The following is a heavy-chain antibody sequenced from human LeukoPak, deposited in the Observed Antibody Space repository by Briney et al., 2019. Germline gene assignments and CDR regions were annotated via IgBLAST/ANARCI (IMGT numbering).Heavy chain of an antibody. V-gene: IGHV4-39*01. CDR2: IYYSGST. D-gene: IGHD1-26*01. CDR1: GGSISSSSYY. CDR3: ARHGKGGATDAFDI. Sequence: PSETLSLTCTVSGGSISSSSYYWGWLRQPPGKGLEWIGSIYYSGSTYYNPSLKSRVTISVDTSKNQFSLKLSSVTAADTAVYYCARHGKGGATDAFDIWGQGTMVTVSS. J-gene: IGHJ3*02.